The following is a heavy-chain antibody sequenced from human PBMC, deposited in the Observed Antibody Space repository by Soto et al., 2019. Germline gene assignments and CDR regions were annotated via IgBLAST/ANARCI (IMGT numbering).Heavy chain of an antibody. V-gene: IGHV2-5*02. D-gene: IGHD4-17*01. J-gene: IGHJ4*02. CDR1: GFSLSNSGVG. CDR3: AHCTLHAYGDYDPGTSHVFDS. Sequence: QITLKESGPSPVKPTHTLTVTCTFSGFSLSNSGVGVAWIRQPPGKALEWLALIYGDNDKRYSPSLKTRLTITKDTSKNQVVLTMTNMDPVDTATYYCAHCTLHAYGDYDPGTSHVFDSWGQGTLVTVSS. CDR2: IYGDNDK.